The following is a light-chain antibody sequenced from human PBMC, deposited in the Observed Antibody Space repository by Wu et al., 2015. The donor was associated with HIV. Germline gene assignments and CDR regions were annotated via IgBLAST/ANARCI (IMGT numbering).Light chain of an antibody. Sequence: PGERATLSCRASQSISRYLAWYQQKPGQAPRLLIYGASSRATAIPARFTGSGSGTDFTLTISRLEPEDFAVYYCQQYGSSPPTFGQGTKVEIK. V-gene: IGKV3-20*01. CDR2: GAS. CDR3: QQYGSSPPT. J-gene: IGKJ1*01. CDR1: QSISRY.